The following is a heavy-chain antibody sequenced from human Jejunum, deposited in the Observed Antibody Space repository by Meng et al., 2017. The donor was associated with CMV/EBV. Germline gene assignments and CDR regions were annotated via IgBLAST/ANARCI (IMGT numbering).Heavy chain of an antibody. CDR2: ITLDGSNK. V-gene: IGHV3-30*02. CDR1: TFISHS. CDR3: AKDQAGGYYDFRSGFDY. Sequence: TFISHSMDWFGQDPGKGLSWVAFITLDGSNKYYADSGKGRFTISRDNSKNTLDLQMNSLRVEDTAVYYCAKDQAGGYYDFRSGFDYWGQGTLVTVSS. D-gene: IGHD3-3*01. J-gene: IGHJ4*02.